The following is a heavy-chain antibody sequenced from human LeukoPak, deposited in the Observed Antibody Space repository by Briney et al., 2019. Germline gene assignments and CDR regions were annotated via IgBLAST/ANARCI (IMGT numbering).Heavy chain of an antibody. CDR2: ISGSGDST. D-gene: IGHD2-2*02. CDR1: GFTFSNYA. Sequence: GGPLRLSCAASGFTFSNYAMRWVRQAPGKGLEWVSGISGSGDSTYYADSVKGRFTISRDNSKNTLYLQMNSLRAEDTALYYCARRDIVVVPAAIIGAFDIWGQGTMVTVSS. J-gene: IGHJ3*02. V-gene: IGHV3-23*01. CDR3: ARRDIVVVPAAIIGAFDI.